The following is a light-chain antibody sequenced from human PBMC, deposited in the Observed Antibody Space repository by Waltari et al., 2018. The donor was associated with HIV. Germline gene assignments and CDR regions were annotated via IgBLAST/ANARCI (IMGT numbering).Light chain of an antibody. CDR2: STS. V-gene: IGKV1-27*01. CDR1: HDIGNS. J-gene: IGKJ1*01. Sequence: DIRMTQSPSSLSTFVGDRVTITCRATHDIGNSLAWYQQRPGQVLKLLIYSTSTVQTGVPIRFSGSGSGTFFTLSISSLQPEDVGTYFCQKYNSAPHTFGQGTKVEI. CDR3: QKYNSAPHT.